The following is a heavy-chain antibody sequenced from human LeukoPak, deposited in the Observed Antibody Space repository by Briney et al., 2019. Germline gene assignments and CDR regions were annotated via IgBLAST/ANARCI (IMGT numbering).Heavy chain of an antibody. J-gene: IGHJ1*01. V-gene: IGHV4-34*01. D-gene: IGHD2-2*02. CDR2: INHSGST. Sequence: SETLSLTCAVYGGSFSGYYWSWIRQPPGKGLEWIGEINHSGSTNYNPSLKSRVTISVDTSKNQFSLKLSSVTAADTAVYYCARGSAAILRYFQHWGQSTLVTVSS. CDR3: ARGSAAILRYFQH. CDR1: GGSFSGYY.